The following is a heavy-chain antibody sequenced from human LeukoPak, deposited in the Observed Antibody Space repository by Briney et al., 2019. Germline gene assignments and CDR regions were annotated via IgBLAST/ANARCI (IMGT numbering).Heavy chain of an antibody. D-gene: IGHD6-13*01. J-gene: IGHJ5*02. CDR3: ARDRPGIAAP. CDR2: IYYSGST. V-gene: IGHV4-39*07. CDR1: GGSISSSSYY. Sequence: PSETLSPTCTLSGGSISSSSYYWGWIRQPPGKGLEWIGSIYYSGSTYYNPSLKSRVTISVDTSKNQFSLKLSSVTAADTAVYYCARDRPGIAAPWGQGTLVTVSS.